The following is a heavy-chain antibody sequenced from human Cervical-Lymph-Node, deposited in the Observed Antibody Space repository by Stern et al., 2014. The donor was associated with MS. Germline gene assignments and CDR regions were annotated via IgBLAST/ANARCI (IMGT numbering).Heavy chain of an antibody. D-gene: IGHD1-1*01. J-gene: IGHJ6*02. V-gene: IGHV1-69*01. CDR3: ARDNDDHGMDV. CDR2: IIPLFGTT. Sequence: VQLVESGAEVKKPGSSVKVSCTASGDTFIKFGISWVRQAPGQGLEWMGGIIPLFGTTHYGQKFQGRLTIHADESATTVYMELSSLRFEDTAVYYCARDNDDHGMDVWGQGTTVTVS. CDR1: GDTFIKFG.